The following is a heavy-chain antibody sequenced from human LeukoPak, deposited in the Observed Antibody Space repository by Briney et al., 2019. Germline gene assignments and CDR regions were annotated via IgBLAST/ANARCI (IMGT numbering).Heavy chain of an antibody. CDR1: GFTFDDYG. D-gene: IGHD5-12*01. J-gene: IGHJ4*02. CDR2: INWNGGST. Sequence: GGSLRLSCAASGFTFDDYGLSWVRQAPGKGLEWVSGINWNGGSTGYADSVKGRFTISRDNAKNSLYLQMNSLRAEDTALYYCARVTYYDSLYYFDYGGQGTLVTVSS. V-gene: IGHV3-20*04. CDR3: ARVTYYDSLYYFDY.